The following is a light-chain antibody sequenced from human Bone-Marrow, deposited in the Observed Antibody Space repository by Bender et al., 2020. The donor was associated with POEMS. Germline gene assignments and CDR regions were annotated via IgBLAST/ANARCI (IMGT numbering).Light chain of an antibody. CDR1: SSNIGSND. CDR3: GAWDSSLSVYV. CDR2: DSQ. V-gene: IGLV1-51*01. Sequence: QSVLTQPPSVSGTPGQMVTISCSGSSSNIGSNDVSWYQQIPGTAPKLLIYDSQNRPSRIPARFSASRSGTSATLGITGLRTGDEADYYCGAWDSSLSVYVFGGGTKVTVL. J-gene: IGLJ1*01.